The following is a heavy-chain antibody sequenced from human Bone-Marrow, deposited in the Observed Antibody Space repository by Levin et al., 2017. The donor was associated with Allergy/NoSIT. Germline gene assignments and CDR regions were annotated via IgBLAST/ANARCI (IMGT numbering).Heavy chain of an antibody. D-gene: IGHD3-22*01. CDR2: IKSKNAGGAT. CDR1: GFTFSTAY. CDR3: STDIPNLYDRSGFLFDH. Sequence: GGSLRLSCAASGFTFSTAYMSWVRQAPGKGLEWVSRIKSKNAGGATDYAAPVKGRFTISRDDSKNMLYLQMNSLKTEDTAVYYCSTDIPNLYDRSGFLFDHWGQGNLVTV. J-gene: IGHJ4*02. V-gene: IGHV3-15*01.